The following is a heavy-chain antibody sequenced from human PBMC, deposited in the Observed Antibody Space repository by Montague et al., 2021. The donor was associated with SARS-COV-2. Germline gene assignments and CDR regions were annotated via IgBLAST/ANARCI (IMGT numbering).Heavy chain of an antibody. Sequence: SETLSLTCSVSGDSISSYYYNWIRQTPRQGLEWIGYAYYVPSTNSANTNSNPSLKSRDTVSLDTSENQFSLNLSSVTAADTAVYYCERTWRFGQSYGLDFWGQGTMVTVSS. J-gene: IGHJ3*01. D-gene: IGHD3-16*01. V-gene: IGHV4-59*01. CDR2: AYYVPSTNSANT. CDR1: GDSISSYY. CDR3: ERTWRFGQSYGLDF.